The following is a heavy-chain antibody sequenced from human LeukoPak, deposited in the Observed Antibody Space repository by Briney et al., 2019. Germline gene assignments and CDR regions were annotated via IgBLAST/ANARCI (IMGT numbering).Heavy chain of an antibody. J-gene: IGHJ4*02. CDR1: GGSIGSYY. CDR3: ARGQYYYDSSGTNLFDY. V-gene: IGHV4-4*07. CDR2: IYTSGST. Sequence: PSETLSLTCTVSGGSIGSYYWSWIRQPAGKGLEWIGRIYTSGSTNYNPSLKSRITMSVDTSKNQFSLKLSSVTAADTAVYYCARGQYYYDSSGTNLFDYWGQGTLVTVSS. D-gene: IGHD3-22*01.